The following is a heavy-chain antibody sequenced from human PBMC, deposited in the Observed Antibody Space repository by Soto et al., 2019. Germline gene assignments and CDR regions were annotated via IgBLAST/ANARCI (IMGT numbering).Heavy chain of an antibody. D-gene: IGHD3-3*01. CDR3: ARARAXRFLEWPPAGSFSGMDV. CDR1: GYTFTGYY. CDR2: INPNSGGT. V-gene: IGHV1-2*02. Sequence: ASVKVSCKASGYTFTGYYMHWVRQAPGQGLEWMGWINPNSGGTNYAQKFQGRVTMTRDTSISTAYMELSRLRSDDTAVYYCARARAXRFLEWPPAGSFSGMDVWGQGTTVTVSS. J-gene: IGHJ6*02.